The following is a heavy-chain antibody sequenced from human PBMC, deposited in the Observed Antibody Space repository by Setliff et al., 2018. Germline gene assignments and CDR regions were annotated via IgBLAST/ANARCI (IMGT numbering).Heavy chain of an antibody. CDR3: ARGRLLYVGDSHYFDN. D-gene: IGHD4-17*01. V-gene: IGHV4-61*09. CDR1: GDSLSSGPYY. Sequence: NPSETLSLTCTVSGDSLSSGPYYWTWVRQPAGKGLEWIGHIYTSGTTNYSPSLKTRVTISTDTSKNQFSLQLTSVTATDTAVYYCARGRLLYVGDSHYFDNWGQGTQVTVSS. J-gene: IGHJ4*02. CDR2: IYTSGTT.